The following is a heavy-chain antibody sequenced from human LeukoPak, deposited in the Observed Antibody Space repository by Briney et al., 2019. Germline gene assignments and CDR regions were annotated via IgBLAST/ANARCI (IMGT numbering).Heavy chain of an antibody. V-gene: IGHV4-34*01. Sequence: PSETLSLTCAVYGGSFSGYYWSWIRQPPGKGLEWIGEINHSGSTNYNPSLKSRVTISVDTPKNQFSLKLSSVTAADTAVYYCARGRDIVVVVAATSFDYWGQGTLVTVSS. CDR3: ARGRDIVVVVAATSFDY. D-gene: IGHD2-15*01. CDR2: INHSGST. J-gene: IGHJ4*02. CDR1: GGSFSGYY.